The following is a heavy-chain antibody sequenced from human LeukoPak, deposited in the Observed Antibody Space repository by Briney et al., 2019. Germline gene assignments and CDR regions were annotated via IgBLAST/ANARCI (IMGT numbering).Heavy chain of an antibody. D-gene: IGHD6-19*01. CDR1: GFTFSSYA. V-gene: IGHV3-23*01. CDR3: AKDRGGPRGAGNAFDI. CDR2: ISGSGGST. J-gene: IGHJ3*02. Sequence: GGSLRLSCAASGFTFSSYAMSWVRQAPGKELEGVSAISGSGGSTHYADSVKGRFTISRDNSKNTLYQQMNSLRADDTAVYYCAKDRGGPRGAGNAFDIWGQGTMVTVSS.